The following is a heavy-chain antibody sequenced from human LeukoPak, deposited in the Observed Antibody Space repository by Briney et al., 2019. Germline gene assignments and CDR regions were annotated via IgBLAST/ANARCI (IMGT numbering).Heavy chain of an antibody. J-gene: IGHJ4*02. D-gene: IGHD7-27*01. CDR1: GFTFNTYA. CDR2: IAYDGNNK. CDR3: ARDNNWGSTHY. V-gene: IGHV3-30-3*01. Sequence: GGSLRFSCAASGFTFNTYAMHWVRQAPGKGLEWVAVIAYDGNNKYYADSVKGRFTVSRDNTKNTLYLQMNSLRAEDTAVYYCARDNNWGSTHYWGQGTLVTVSS.